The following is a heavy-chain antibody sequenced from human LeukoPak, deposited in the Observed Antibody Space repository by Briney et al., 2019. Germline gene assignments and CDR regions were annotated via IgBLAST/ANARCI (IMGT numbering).Heavy chain of an antibody. D-gene: IGHD1-1*01. V-gene: IGHV5-51*01. CDR3: ARLPPGTDNWFDP. CDR2: VYPSDSDT. J-gene: IGHJ5*02. Sequence: GESLKISCKGSGDSFTTYWIGWVRQMPGKRLEWMGIVYPSDSDTRISPSFQGQVTISADKSISTAYLQWSSLKASDTAMYYCARLPPGTDNWFDPWGQGTLVTVSS. CDR1: GDSFTTYW.